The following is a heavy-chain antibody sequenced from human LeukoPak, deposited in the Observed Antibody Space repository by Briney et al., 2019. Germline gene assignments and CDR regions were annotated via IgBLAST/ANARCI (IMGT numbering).Heavy chain of an antibody. J-gene: IGHJ6*02. Sequence: GGSLRLSCAASGFTFTTYAMGWVRQAPGKGLEWVSAISGSGGSTYYADSVKGRFTISRDNSKNTLYLQMNSLRAEDTAVYYCALMESGIPPYGMDVWGQGTTVTVSS. CDR1: GFTFTTYA. CDR3: ALMESGIPPYGMDV. D-gene: IGHD3-10*01. CDR2: ISGSGGST. V-gene: IGHV3-23*01.